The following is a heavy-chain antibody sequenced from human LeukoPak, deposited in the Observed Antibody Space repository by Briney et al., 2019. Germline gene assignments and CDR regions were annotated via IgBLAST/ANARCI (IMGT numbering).Heavy chain of an antibody. D-gene: IGHD2-2*02. V-gene: IGHV4-59*01. Sequence: SETLSLTCSVSGVSISSYYWSWIRQPPGKGLEWIGYFYNSGSTNYNPSLKSRVTISVDTSKNQFSLWLNSVAAADTAVYYCARDSGIVVVPAAIRYFQHWGQGTLVTVSS. CDR1: GVSISSYY. CDR3: ARDSGIVVVPAAIRYFQH. J-gene: IGHJ1*01. CDR2: FYNSGST.